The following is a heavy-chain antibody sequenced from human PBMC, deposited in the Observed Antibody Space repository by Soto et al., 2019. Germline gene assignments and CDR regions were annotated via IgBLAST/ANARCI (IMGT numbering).Heavy chain of an antibody. D-gene: IGHD5-12*01. CDR2: ISYDGSNK. V-gene: IGHV3-30*18. CDR3: EKDPGRLYSGAAYYYYGMDV. CDR1: GFTFSSYG. J-gene: IGHJ6*02. Sequence: QVQLVESGGGVVQPGRSLRLSCAASGFTFSSYGMHWVRQAPGKGLEWVAVISYDGSNKYYADSVKGRFTISRDNSKNTLYLQMNRLRAEDTAVYYCEKDPGRLYSGAAYYYYGMDVWGQGTTVTVSS.